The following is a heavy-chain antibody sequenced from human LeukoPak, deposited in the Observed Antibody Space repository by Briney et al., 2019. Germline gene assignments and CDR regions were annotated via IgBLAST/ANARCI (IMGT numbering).Heavy chain of an antibody. D-gene: IGHD2-2*02. CDR2: ISVYNGNT. CDR3: ARTCSSSSCYMVH. Sequence: GASVKVSCKASGYTFANFGITWVRQAPGQGLEWMGWISVYNGNTNYAQNLQGRVTLTPDTSTSTAYMELRSLRSDDTALYYCARTCSSSSCYMVHWGQGTLVTVSS. CDR1: GYTFANFG. J-gene: IGHJ4*02. V-gene: IGHV1-18*01.